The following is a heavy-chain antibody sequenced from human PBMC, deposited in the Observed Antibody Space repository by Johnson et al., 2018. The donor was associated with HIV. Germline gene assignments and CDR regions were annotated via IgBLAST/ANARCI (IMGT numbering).Heavy chain of an antibody. Sequence: QVRLVESGGGVVQPGRSLRLSCAASGFTFSSYTMYWVRQAPGKGLEWVAVISYDGSNEYYADSVKGRFTISRDNSKNTLYLQMSSLRAGDTAVYYCARGRASWELYDAFEIWGQGTMVIVSS. J-gene: IGHJ3*02. V-gene: IGHV3-30*04. CDR2: ISYDGSNE. CDR1: GFTFSSYT. D-gene: IGHD1-26*01. CDR3: ARGRASWELYDAFEI.